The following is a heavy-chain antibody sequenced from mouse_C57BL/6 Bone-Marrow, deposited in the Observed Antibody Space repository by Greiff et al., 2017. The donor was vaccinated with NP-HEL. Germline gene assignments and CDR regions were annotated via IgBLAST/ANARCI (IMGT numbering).Heavy chain of an antibody. V-gene: IGHV1-69*01. CDR1: GYTFTSYW. CDR3: ATYYYGSSYDY. CDR2: IDPSDSYT. Sequence: VQLQQPGAELVMPGASVKLSCKASGYTFTSYWMHWVKQRPGQGLEWIGEIDPSDSYTNYNQKFKGKSTLTVDKSSSTAYMQLISLTSEDSAVYYCATYYYGSSYDYWGQGTTLTVSS. J-gene: IGHJ2*01. D-gene: IGHD1-1*01.